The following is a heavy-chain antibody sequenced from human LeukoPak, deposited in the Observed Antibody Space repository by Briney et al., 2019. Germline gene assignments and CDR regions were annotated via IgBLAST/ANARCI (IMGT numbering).Heavy chain of an antibody. CDR1: GGSISSSSYY. CDR2: IYYSGST. D-gene: IGHD3-3*01. V-gene: IGHV4-39*01. J-gene: IGHJ4*02. Sequence: NTSETLSLTCTVSGGSISSSSYYWGWIRQPPGKGLERIGSIYYSGSTYYNPSLKSRVTISVDTSKNQFSLKLSSVTAADTAVYYCAVLRDFWSGYYAGYFDYWGQGTLVTVSS. CDR3: AVLRDFWSGYYAGYFDY.